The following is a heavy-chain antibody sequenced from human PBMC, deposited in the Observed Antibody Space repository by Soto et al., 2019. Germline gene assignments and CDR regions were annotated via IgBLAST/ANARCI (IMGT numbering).Heavy chain of an antibody. D-gene: IGHD4-17*01. CDR3: AKGWTPVVNRDWYFDL. V-gene: IGHV3-23*01. CDR1: GFTFSSYA. Sequence: EVQLLESGGGLVQPGESLRLSCTASGFTFSSYAMTWVRQAPGKGLEWVSTISGSGGSTYYANALKGRFTISRDNSKNSRELQLNSLRADDTAVYYCAKGWTPVVNRDWYFDLWGRGTLVTVCS. CDR2: ISGSGGST. J-gene: IGHJ2*01.